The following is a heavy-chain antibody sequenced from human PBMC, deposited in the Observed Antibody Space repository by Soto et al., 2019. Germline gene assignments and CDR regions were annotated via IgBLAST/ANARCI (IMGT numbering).Heavy chain of an antibody. CDR2: ISGSGGST. J-gene: IGHJ4*02. D-gene: IGHD6-19*01. Sequence: EVQLLESGGGLVQPGGSLRLSCAASGFTFSSYAMSWVRQAPGKGLEWVSAISGSGGSTYYADSVKGRFTISRDNSKNTLYLQMNSLRAEDTVVYYCVLADIAVAVTKRYFDYWGQGTLVTVSS. CDR1: GFTFSSYA. CDR3: VLADIAVAVTKRYFDY. V-gene: IGHV3-23*01.